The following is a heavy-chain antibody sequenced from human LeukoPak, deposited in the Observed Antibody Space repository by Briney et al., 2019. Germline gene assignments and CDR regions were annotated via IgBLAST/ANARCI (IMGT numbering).Heavy chain of an antibody. CDR1: GCAVSNNY. V-gene: IGHV3-66*02. J-gene: IGHJ5*02. D-gene: IGHD3-22*01. CDR2: IYDGGHT. Sequence: GGSLRLSCAASGCAVSNNYMSWVRQAPGKGLEWVAVIYDGGHTDYADSVKGRFTISVDSSKNTLHLQMNSLRPEDTAEYYCARARCDTCGYGSWGQGTLVTVSS. CDR3: ARARCDTCGYGS.